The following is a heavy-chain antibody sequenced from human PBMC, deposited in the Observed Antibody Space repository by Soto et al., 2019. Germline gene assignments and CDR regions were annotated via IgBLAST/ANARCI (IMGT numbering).Heavy chain of an antibody. CDR2: ISGSGGGT. D-gene: IGHD3-16*02. Sequence: GGSLRLSCAASGFTFSSYAMSWVRQAPGKGLEWVSGISGSGGGTNYADSVKGRFTISRDSSENTLYLQMNSLRAEDTAVYYCTKVGRGPLPPAVPGSMLTFGGLIDYYFDSWGQGTLVTVSS. V-gene: IGHV3-23*01. CDR1: GFTFSSYA. CDR3: TKVGRGPLPPAVPGSMLTFGGLIDYYFDS. J-gene: IGHJ4*02.